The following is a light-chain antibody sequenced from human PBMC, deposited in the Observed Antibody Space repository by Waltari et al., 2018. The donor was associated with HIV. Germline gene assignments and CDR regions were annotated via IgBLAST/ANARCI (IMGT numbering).Light chain of an antibody. CDR3: SSYTSSSLEI. CDR2: EVP. Sequence: QSALTQPASVSGSPGQSITISCPGTSSDVGGYHYVSWYQQHPGKAPKLMIYEVPKRPSGVSSRFSGSKSGNTASLTISGLQVEDEADYYCSSYTSSSLEIFGGGTKLTVL. J-gene: IGLJ2*01. V-gene: IGLV2-14*03. CDR1: SSDVGGYHY.